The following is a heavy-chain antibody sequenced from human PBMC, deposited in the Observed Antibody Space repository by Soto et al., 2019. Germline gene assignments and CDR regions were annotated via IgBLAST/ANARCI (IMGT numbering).Heavy chain of an antibody. CDR1: GYTFTSYY. D-gene: IGHD2-8*01. CDR3: AKEILFFIGVGDGSFDDRSYSTF. Sequence: GASVKVSCKASGYTFTSYYMHWVRQAPGKGLEWMGIINPSGGSTSYAQKFQGRVTMTGDTSTGTGYMELSSLRSEDTAVYYCAKEILFFIGVGDGSFDDRSYSTFWGKGSTDPVSS. V-gene: IGHV1-46*01. CDR2: INPSGGST. J-gene: IGHJ6*01.